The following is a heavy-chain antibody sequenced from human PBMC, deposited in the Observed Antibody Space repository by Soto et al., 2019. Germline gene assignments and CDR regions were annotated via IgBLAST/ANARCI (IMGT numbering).Heavy chain of an antibody. V-gene: IGHV4-39*01. D-gene: IGHD6-19*01. CDR2: IYYSGST. Sequence: QLQLQESGPGLVKPSETLSLTCTVSGGSISSSSYYWGWIRQPPGKGLEWIGSIYYSGSTYYNPSLKSRVTISVDTSKNQFSLKLSSVTAADTAVYYCARHEQWLVLPYWGQGTLVTVSS. CDR1: GGSISSSSYY. CDR3: ARHEQWLVLPY. J-gene: IGHJ4*02.